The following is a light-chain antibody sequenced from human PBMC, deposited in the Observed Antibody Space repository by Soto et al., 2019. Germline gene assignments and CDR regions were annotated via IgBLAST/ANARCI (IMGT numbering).Light chain of an antibody. J-gene: IGKJ1*01. CDR3: QQYNMWPRT. V-gene: IGKV3-15*01. CDR1: QSLGTN. Sequence: EIVMTQSPATLSVSPGERATLSCRASQSLGTNLAWFQQKPGQVPRLLIHGASTRATGVPARFSGSGSGTAFTLTINSLQSEDFAFYYCQQYNMWPRTFGQGTKVDVK. CDR2: GAS.